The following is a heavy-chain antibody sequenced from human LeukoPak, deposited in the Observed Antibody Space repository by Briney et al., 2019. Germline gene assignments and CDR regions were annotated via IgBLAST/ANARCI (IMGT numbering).Heavy chain of an antibody. D-gene: IGHD4/OR15-4a*01. V-gene: IGHV4-30-4*01. CDR1: GGSISSGDYY. Sequence: SETLSLTCTVSGGSISSGDYYWSWIRQPPGKGLEWIGYIYYSGSTYYNPSLKSRVTISVDTSKNQFSLKLSSVTAADTAVYYCARDKHLMVIDYWGQGTLVTVSS. J-gene: IGHJ4*02. CDR2: IYYSGST. CDR3: ARDKHLMVIDY.